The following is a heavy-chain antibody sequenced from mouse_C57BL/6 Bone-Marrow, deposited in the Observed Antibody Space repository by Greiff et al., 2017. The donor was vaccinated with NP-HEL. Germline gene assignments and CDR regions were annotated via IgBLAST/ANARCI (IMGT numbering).Heavy chain of an antibody. D-gene: IGHD1-1*01. CDR2: IWSGGST. V-gene: IGHV2-2*01. CDR1: GFSLTSYG. CDR3: ARYYYGSRIFPYYYAMDY. Sequence: QVQLQQSGPGLVQPSQSLSITCTVSGFSLTSYGVHWVRQSPGKGLEWLGVIWSGGSTDYNAAFISRLSISKDNSKSQVFFKMNSLQADDTAIYYCARYYYGSRIFPYYYAMDYWGQGTSVTVSS. J-gene: IGHJ4*01.